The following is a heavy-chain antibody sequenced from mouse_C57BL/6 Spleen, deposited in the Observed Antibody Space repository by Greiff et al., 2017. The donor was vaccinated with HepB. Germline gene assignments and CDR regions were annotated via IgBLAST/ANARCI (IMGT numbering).Heavy chain of an antibody. Sequence: VQLQESGPELVKPGASVKISCKASGYSFTSYYIHWVKQRPGQGLEWIGWIYPGSGNTKYNEKFKGKATLTADTSSSTAYMQLSILTSEDSAVYYCARDSDWYFDVWGTGTTVTVSS. J-gene: IGHJ1*03. CDR3: ARDSDWYFDV. CDR2: IYPGSGNT. V-gene: IGHV1-66*01. CDR1: GYSFTSYY.